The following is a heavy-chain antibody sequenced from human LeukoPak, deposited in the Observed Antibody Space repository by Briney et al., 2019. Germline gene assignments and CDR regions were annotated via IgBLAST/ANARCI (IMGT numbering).Heavy chain of an antibody. CDR1: GYTFTVYY. J-gene: IGHJ5*02. D-gene: IGHD3-10*01. V-gene: IGHV1-2*02. CDR2: INPNSGGT. Sequence: GASVKVSCTASGYTFTVYYMHWVRQAPGQGLEWMGWINPNSGGTNYAQKFQGRVTMTRDTSISTAYMELSRLRSDDTAVYYCARDRDVDYGSGSYYAEPTFDPWGQGTLVTVSS. CDR3: ARDRDVDYGSGSYYAEPTFDP.